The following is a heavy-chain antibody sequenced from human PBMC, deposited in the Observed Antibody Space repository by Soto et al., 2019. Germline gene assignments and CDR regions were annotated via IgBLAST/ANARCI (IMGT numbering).Heavy chain of an antibody. J-gene: IGHJ6*02. CDR2: INPKNGDT. Sequence: GASVKVSCKASGYMFIGFSIHWVRQAPGQGLEWLGWINPKNGDTNYAQKFQGRVTMTRDTSINTVYMELNSLKSDDTAVYYCSKGRWTVGHCSGGSCYDGMDVWGQGTTVTVSS. V-gene: IGHV1-2*02. D-gene: IGHD2-15*01. CDR3: SKGRWTVGHCSGGSCYDGMDV. CDR1: GYMFIGFS.